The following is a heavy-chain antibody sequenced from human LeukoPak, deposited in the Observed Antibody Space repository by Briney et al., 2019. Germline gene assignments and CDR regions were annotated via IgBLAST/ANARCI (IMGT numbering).Heavy chain of an antibody. V-gene: IGHV4-59*08. Sequence: SETLSLTCAVSGASMNTHYWSWIRQPPGKGLEWIGYMLDTVTTKDNPSLKSRFTLSADTSKNQLSLKLSSVTAADTAVYYCARPYYYDSRIDPWGQGILVTVSS. CDR2: MLDTVTT. J-gene: IGHJ5*02. CDR1: GASMNTHY. CDR3: ARPYYYDSRIDP. D-gene: IGHD3-22*01.